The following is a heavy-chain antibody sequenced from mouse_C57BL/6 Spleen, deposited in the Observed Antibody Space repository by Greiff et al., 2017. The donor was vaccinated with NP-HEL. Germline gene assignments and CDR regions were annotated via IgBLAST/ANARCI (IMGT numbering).Heavy chain of an antibody. Sequence: EVQLQQSGPELVKPGASVKISCKASGYTFTDYYMNWVKQSHGKSLEWIGDINPNNGGTSYNQKFKGKATLTVDKSSSTAYMELRSLTSEDSAVYYCARSRNWFDYWGQGTTLTVSS. J-gene: IGHJ2*01. CDR1: GYTFTDYY. CDR3: ARSRNWFDY. V-gene: IGHV1-26*01. CDR2: INPNNGGT. D-gene: IGHD4-1*01.